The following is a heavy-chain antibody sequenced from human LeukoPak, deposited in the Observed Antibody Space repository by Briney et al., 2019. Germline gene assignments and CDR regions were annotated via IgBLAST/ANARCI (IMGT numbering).Heavy chain of an antibody. CDR2: ISGSGVST. J-gene: IGHJ4*02. D-gene: IGHD3-16*01. Sequence: GGSLRLSCAASGFTFSSSAMSWVRQAPGKGLEWVSAISGSGVSTYYADSVNGRFTISRDNSKNTLCLQMNSLRAEDTAVYYCARSHRGGYYFDYWGQGTLVTVSS. CDR3: ARSHRGGYYFDY. V-gene: IGHV3-23*01. CDR1: GFTFSSSA.